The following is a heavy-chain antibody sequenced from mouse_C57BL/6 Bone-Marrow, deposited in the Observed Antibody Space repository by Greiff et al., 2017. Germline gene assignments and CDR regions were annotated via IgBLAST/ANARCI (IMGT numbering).Heavy chain of an antibody. J-gene: IGHJ1*03. D-gene: IGHD2-4*01. CDR2: INPNNGGT. CDR3: ARRGMDYGASYWYFDV. Sequence: EVQLQQSGPELVKPGASVKIPCKASGYTFTDYNMDWVKQSHGKSLEWIGDINPNNGGTIYNQKFKGKATLTVDKSSSTAYMELRSLTSEDTAVYYCARRGMDYGASYWYFDVWGTGTTVTVSS. CDR1: GYTFTDYN. V-gene: IGHV1-18*01.